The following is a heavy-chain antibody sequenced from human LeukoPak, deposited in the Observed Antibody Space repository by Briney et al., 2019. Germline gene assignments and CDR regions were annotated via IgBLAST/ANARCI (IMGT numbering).Heavy chain of an antibody. D-gene: IGHD6-13*01. V-gene: IGHV3-30*02. J-gene: IGHJ5*02. CDR3: AKDGSNRDIWFDP. CDR1: GFTFSKAW. Sequence: GGSLRLSCAASGFTFSKAWMSWVRQAPGKGLEWVSFIRSDGGLDYYSDSVKGRFTISRDNSKNMLYLQMNNLRSEDTAVYYCAKDGSNRDIWFDPWGQGTLVTVSS. CDR2: IRSDGGLD.